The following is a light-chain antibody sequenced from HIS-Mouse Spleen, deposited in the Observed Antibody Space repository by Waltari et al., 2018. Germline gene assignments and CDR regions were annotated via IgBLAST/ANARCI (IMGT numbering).Light chain of an antibody. CDR2: GAS. CDR3: QQYNNWPQT. Sequence: EIVMTQSPATLSLSPGERATLSCRASQRVSSNLAWYQQKPGQAPRLLIYGASTRATGIPARFSGSGSGTEFTLTISSMQSEDFAVYYCQQYNNWPQTFGQGTKVEIK. V-gene: IGKV3-15*01. CDR1: QRVSSN. J-gene: IGKJ1*01.